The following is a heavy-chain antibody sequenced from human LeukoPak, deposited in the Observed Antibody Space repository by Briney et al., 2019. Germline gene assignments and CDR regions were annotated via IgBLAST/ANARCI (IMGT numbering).Heavy chain of an antibody. J-gene: IGHJ4*02. CDR1: SGSISGTSYY. Sequence: SSETLSLTCTVSSGSISGTSYYWGWIRQPPGMGLEWIGSMYYSGSTYYNPSLKSRVTISVDTSKSQFSLKLSSVTAADTAVYYCAREMRSPRGGFDYWDQGTLVTVSS. CDR3: AREMRSPRGGFDY. D-gene: IGHD3-10*01. CDR2: MYYSGST. V-gene: IGHV4-39*07.